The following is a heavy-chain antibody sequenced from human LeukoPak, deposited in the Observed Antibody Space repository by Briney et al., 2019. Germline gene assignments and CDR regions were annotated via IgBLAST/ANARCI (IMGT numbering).Heavy chain of an antibody. CDR1: GGSISSGGYY. J-gene: IGHJ4*02. CDR2: IYYSGST. CDR3: ARDLSMVRGQIHYFDY. Sequence: SETLSLTCTVSGGSISSGGYYWSWIRQHPGKGLEWIGYIYYSGSTYYNPSLKSRVTISVDTSKNQFSLKLSSVTAADTAVYYCARDLSMVRGQIHYFDYWGQGTLVTVSS. V-gene: IGHV4-31*03. D-gene: IGHD3-10*01.